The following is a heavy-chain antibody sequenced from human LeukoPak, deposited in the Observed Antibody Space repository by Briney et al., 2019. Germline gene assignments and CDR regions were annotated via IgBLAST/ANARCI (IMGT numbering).Heavy chain of an antibody. J-gene: IGHJ2*01. V-gene: IGHV4-30-4*01. CDR3: ARGGKAAVRFDL. Sequence: SETLSLTCTVSGGSISSGDYYCSWIRQPPGKGLEWIGYIYYSGSTYYNPSLKSRVTISVDTSKNQFSLKLSSVTAADTAVYYCARGGKAAVRFDLWGRGTLVTVSS. CDR2: IYYSGST. D-gene: IGHD2-15*01. CDR1: GGSISSGDYY.